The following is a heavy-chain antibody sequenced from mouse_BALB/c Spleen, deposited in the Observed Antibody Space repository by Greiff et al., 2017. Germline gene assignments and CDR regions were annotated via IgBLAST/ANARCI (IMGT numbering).Heavy chain of an antibody. J-gene: IGHJ4*01. CDR3: ARFFYDDGYYPYAMDY. D-gene: IGHD2-3*01. Sequence: EVQRVESGPELVKPGASVKMSCKASGYTFTSYVMHWVKQKPGQGLEWIGYINPYNDGTKYNEKFKGKATLTSDKSSSTAYMELSSLTSEDSAVYYCARFFYDDGYYPYAMDYWGQGTSVTVSS. CDR1: GYTFTSYV. CDR2: INPYNDGT. V-gene: IGHV1-14*01.